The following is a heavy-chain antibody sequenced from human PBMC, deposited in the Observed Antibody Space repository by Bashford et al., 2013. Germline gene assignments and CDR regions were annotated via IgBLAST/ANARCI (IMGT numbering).Heavy chain of an antibody. J-gene: IGHJ6*02. D-gene: IGHD6-19*01. V-gene: IGHV4-34*01. CDR2: INHSGST. CDR3: ARGDWAVAGYYSYYGMNV. Sequence: SSETLSLTCGVYGRLFSDYYWSWIRQPPGQGLEWIGEINHSGSTHYNPSLESRVTLSADTSNKHFSLRLSSVTAADTGVYYCARGDWAVAGYYSYYGMNVWGQGTTVTVSS. CDR1: GRLFSDYY.